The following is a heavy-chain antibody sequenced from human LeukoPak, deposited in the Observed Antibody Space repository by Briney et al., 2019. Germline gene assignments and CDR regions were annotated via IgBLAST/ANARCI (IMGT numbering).Heavy chain of an antibody. CDR2: INPNSGGT. Sequence: GASVKVSCKASGYTFTGYYMHWVRQAPGQGLEWMGWINPNSGGTNYAQKFQGRVTMTRDTSISTAYMELSRLRSDDTAVYYCARDKGGNWNDFDYWGQGTLVTVSS. D-gene: IGHD1-20*01. CDR3: ARDKGGNWNDFDY. J-gene: IGHJ4*02. CDR1: GYTFTGYY. V-gene: IGHV1-2*02.